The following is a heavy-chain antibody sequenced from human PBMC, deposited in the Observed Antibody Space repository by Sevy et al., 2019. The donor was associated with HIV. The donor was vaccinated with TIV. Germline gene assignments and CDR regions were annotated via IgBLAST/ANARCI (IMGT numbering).Heavy chain of an antibody. CDR3: ARVAGGIFGVANDAFDI. Sequence: GGSLRLSCAASGFTFSSYEMNWVRQAPGKGLEWVSYISSSGSTIYYADSVKGRFTISRDNAKNSLYLQMNSLRAEDKAGYYCARVAGGIFGVANDAFDIWGQGTMVTVSS. CDR2: ISSSGSTI. V-gene: IGHV3-48*03. J-gene: IGHJ3*02. D-gene: IGHD3-3*01. CDR1: GFTFSSYE.